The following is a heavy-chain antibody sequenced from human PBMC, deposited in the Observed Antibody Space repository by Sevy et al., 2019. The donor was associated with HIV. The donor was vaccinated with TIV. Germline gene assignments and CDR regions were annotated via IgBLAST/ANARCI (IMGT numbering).Heavy chain of an antibody. CDR3: ASSRDYYDNSGPNFDY. V-gene: IGHV1-24*01. Sequence: ASVKVSCKVSGYTLTQLSMHWVRQAPGKGREWMGGFEPEDGETLHSQNFQGRVTLTEDTSTDTAYMELSSLRSEDTAVYYCASSRDYYDNSGPNFDYWGQGTLVTVSS. CDR2: FEPEDGET. CDR1: GYTLTQLS. D-gene: IGHD3-22*01. J-gene: IGHJ4*02.